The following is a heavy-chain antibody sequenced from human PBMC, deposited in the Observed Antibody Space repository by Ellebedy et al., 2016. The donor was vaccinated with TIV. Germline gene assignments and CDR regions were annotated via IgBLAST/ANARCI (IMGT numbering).Heavy chain of an antibody. CDR2: IIPIFGTA. CDR1: GDTFSSYA. D-gene: IGHD3-10*01. Sequence: SVKVSXXASGDTFSSYAISWVRQAPGQGLEWMGGIIPIFGTANYAQKFQGRVTITADESTSTAYMELSSLRSEDTAVYYCARDKGFGLDYWGQGTLVTVSS. CDR3: ARDKGFGLDY. J-gene: IGHJ4*02. V-gene: IGHV1-69*13.